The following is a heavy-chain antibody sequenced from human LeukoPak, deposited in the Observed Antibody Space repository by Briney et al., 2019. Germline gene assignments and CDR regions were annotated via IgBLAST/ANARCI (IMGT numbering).Heavy chain of an antibody. CDR2: LIPVFGTA. V-gene: IGHV1-69*13. D-gene: IGHD3-22*01. Sequence: VASVKVSCKASGGTFSSYAISWVRQAPGQGFEWMGGLIPVFGTANYAQKFQGRVTITADESTSTAYMELSSLRSEDTAVYYCARTAYYYDSSGYYYEIFDYWGQGTLVTVSS. CDR3: ARTAYYYDSSGYYYEIFDY. CDR1: GGTFSSYA. J-gene: IGHJ4*02.